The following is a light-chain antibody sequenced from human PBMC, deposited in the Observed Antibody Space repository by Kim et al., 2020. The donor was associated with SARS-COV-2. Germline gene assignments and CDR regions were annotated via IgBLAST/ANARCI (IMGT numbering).Light chain of an antibody. V-gene: IGLV1-40*01. Sequence: VTISCTGSSSNTGAGYDVHWYQQLPGTAPKLLIYDNSNRPSGVPDRFSGSKSGTSASLAITGLQAEDEADYYCQSSDSSLSGSWVFGGGTQLTVL. J-gene: IGLJ3*02. CDR2: DNS. CDR3: QSSDSSLSGSWV. CDR1: SSNTGAGYD.